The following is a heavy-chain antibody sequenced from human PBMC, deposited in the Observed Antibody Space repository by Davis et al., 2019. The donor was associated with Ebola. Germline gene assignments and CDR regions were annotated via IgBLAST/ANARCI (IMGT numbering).Heavy chain of an antibody. J-gene: IGHJ3*02. CDR1: VYRLTSDY. D-gene: IGHD3-22*01. Sequence: ASVTVSCMASVYRLTSDYMHWVRQAPGQGLEWMGIINPITGGTSYAQNFQVRVNMTRDTSTSTVYMELSSLRSEDTAVYYCAREGGRYYVSSGYVFDIWGQGTMVKVSS. CDR2: INPITGGT. V-gene: IGHV1-46*01. CDR3: AREGGRYYVSSGYVFDI.